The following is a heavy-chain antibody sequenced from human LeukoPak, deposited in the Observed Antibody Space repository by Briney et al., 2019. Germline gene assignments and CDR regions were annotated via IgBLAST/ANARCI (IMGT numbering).Heavy chain of an antibody. V-gene: IGHV4-39*07. J-gene: IGHJ4*02. CDR3: ARVAREIDY. CDR2: INHSGST. Sequence: SETLSLTCTVSGGPISSSSYYWGWIRQPPGKGLEWIGEINHSGSTNYNPSLKSRVTISVDTSKNQFSLKLSSVTAADTAVYYCARVAREIDYWGQGTLVTVSS. CDR1: GGPISSSSYY.